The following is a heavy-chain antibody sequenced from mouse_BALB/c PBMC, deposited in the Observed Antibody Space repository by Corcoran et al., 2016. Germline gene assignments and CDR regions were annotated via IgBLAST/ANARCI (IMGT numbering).Heavy chain of an antibody. J-gene: IGHJ1*01. D-gene: IGHD1-1*01. CDR3: ARNSGSSYDWYLDV. V-gene: IGHV1-9*01. Sequence: QVQLQQSGAELMKPGASVKISCKATGYTFSSYWIEWVKQRPGHGLEWIGEILPGSGSTNYNEKFKGKATFTADTSSNTAYMQLSSLTSEDSAVNYCARNSGSSYDWYLDVWGAGTTVTVSS. CDR2: ILPGSGST. CDR1: GYTFSSYW.